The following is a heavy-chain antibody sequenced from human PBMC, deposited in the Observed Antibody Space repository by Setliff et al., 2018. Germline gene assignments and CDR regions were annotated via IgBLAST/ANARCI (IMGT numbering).Heavy chain of an antibody. D-gene: IGHD2-2*01. V-gene: IGHV5-51*01. CDR3: TRHEDRNKCTSSSCYRENDAFDV. CDR2: IYPRDSDT. J-gene: IGHJ3*01. Sequence: GESLKISCKGSGYSFTSHWIGWVRQMPGKGLELMGIIYPRDSDTRYSPSFQGQVTISADKSITTAYLQWSRLKVSDSGIYYCTRHEDRNKCTSSSCYRENDAFDVWGQGAMVTVSS. CDR1: GYSFTSHW.